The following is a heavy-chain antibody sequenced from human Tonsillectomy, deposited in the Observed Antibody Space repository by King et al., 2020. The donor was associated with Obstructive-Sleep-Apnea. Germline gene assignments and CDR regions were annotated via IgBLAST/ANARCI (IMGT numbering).Heavy chain of an antibody. J-gene: IGHJ2*01. D-gene: IGHD3-22*01. CDR1: GFTFSNAW. Sequence: VQLVESGGGLVKPGGSLRLSCAASGFTFSNAWMSWVRQAPGKGLEWVGRIKSKTDGGTTDYAAPGKGRFTISRDDSKNPLYLKMNSLKTEDTAVYYCTTDVGYYDSSGYYYWYFDLWGRGTLVTVSS. V-gene: IGHV3-15*01. CDR2: IKSKTDGGTT. CDR3: TTDVGYYDSSGYYYWYFDL.